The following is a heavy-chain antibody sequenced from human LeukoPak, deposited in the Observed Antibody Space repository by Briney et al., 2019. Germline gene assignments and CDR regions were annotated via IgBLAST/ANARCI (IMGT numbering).Heavy chain of an antibody. V-gene: IGHV4-39*07. CDR2: IYYSGST. J-gene: IGHJ4*02. D-gene: IGHD3-16*02. CDR3: ASNYDYVWGSYRDY. CDR1: GGSISSSSYY. Sequence: SETLSLTCTVSGGSISSSSYYWGWIRQPPGKGLEWIGSIYYSGSTYYNPSLKSRVTISVDTSKNQFSLKLSSVTAADTAVYYCASNYDYVWGSYRDYWGQGTLVTVSS.